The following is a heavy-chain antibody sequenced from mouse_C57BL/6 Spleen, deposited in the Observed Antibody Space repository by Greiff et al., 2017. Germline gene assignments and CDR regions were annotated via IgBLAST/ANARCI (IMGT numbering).Heavy chain of an antibody. CDR1: GFTFTDYY. CDR2: IRNKANGYTT. V-gene: IGHV7-3*01. Sequence: EVKVEESGGGLVQPGGSLSLSCAASGFTFTDYYMSWVRQPPGKALEWLGFIRNKANGYTTEYSASVKGRFTISRDNSQSILYLQMNALRAEDSATYYCARYYGNLYYFDYWGQGTTLTVSS. D-gene: IGHD2-1*01. CDR3: ARYYGNLYYFDY. J-gene: IGHJ2*01.